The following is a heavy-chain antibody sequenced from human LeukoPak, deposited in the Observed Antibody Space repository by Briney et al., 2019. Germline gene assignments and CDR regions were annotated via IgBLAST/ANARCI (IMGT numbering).Heavy chain of an antibody. Sequence: GGSLRLSCAASGFTFSSYAMSWVRQAPGKGLEWVSAISGSGGSTYYADSVKGRFTISRDNSKNTLYLQMNSLRAEDTAVYYCAKDIGMAAWDRRTLQNAFDIWGQGTMVTVSS. J-gene: IGHJ3*02. CDR3: AKDIGMAAWDRRTLQNAFDI. CDR1: GFTFSSYA. CDR2: ISGSGGST. D-gene: IGHD5-24*01. V-gene: IGHV3-23*01.